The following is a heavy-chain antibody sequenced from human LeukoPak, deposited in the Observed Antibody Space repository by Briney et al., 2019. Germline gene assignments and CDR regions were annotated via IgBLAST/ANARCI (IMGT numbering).Heavy chain of an antibody. CDR3: ARRGDGGRSFDL. Sequence: PGGSLRLSCAASGFTVSSNYMSWVRQAPGKGLEWVSLIYSGGTTYYADSVKGRFTISRDNSKNTLYLQMNSLRAEDTAVYYRARRGDGGRSFDLWGQGTLVTVSS. V-gene: IGHV3-53*01. J-gene: IGHJ4*02. CDR2: IYSGGTT. D-gene: IGHD4-23*01. CDR1: GFTVSSNY.